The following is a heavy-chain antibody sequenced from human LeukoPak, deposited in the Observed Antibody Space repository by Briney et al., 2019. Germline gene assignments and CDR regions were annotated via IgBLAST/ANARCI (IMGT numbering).Heavy chain of an antibody. CDR2: IYYSGST. CDR3: AGGIAARGVTPSYYYYYMDV. CDR1: GGSISSSSYY. D-gene: IGHD6-6*01. J-gene: IGHJ6*03. V-gene: IGHV4-39*01. Sequence: SETLSLTCTVSGGSISSSSYYWGWIRQPPGKGLEWIRSIYYSGSTYYNPSLKSRVTISVDTSKNQFSLKLSSVTAADTAVYYCAGGIAARGVTPSYYYYYMDVWGKGTTVTVSS.